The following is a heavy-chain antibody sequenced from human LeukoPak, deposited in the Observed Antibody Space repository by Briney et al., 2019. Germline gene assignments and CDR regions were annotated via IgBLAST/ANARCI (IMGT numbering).Heavy chain of an antibody. CDR3: ARDRKGYYYDSSGYSDY. Sequence: ASVKVSCTASGCTFTSLGISWVRQAPGQGLEWMGWISAYNGNTNYTQKFQGRVTMTTDTSTSTAYMELRRLRSDDTAVYYCARDRKGYYYDSSGYSDYWGQGTLVTVSS. D-gene: IGHD3-22*01. V-gene: IGHV1-18*01. CDR2: ISAYNGNT. CDR1: GCTFTSLG. J-gene: IGHJ4*02.